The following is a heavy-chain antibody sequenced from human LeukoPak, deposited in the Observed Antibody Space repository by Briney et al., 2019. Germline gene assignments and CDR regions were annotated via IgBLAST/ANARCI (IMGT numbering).Heavy chain of an antibody. Sequence: GGSLRLSCAGSGFIFSSYSMGWVRQAPGKGLELVAHQKESGIEKEYVDSVEGRFTISRDNGKNSLYLQMNSLRAEDTALYFCARWRGAQSEFDYWGQGTHVIVSS. D-gene: IGHD3-3*01. CDR3: ARWRGAQSEFDY. CDR2: QKESGIEK. CDR1: GFIFSSYS. J-gene: IGHJ4*02. V-gene: IGHV3-7*02.